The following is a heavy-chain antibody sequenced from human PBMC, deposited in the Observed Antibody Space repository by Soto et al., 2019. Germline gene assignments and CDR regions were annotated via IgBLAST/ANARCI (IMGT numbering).Heavy chain of an antibody. CDR2: IYYSGRT. V-gene: IGHV4-39*01. J-gene: IGHJ4*02. CDR1: VESINSSSYC. CDR3: ARQRTTVVTKAYFDH. D-gene: IGHD2-21*02. Sequence: PSETLCITCIFCVESINSSSYCWGWIRQPRGKGLEWIGSIYYSGRTYYNPSFKSRVTISIDTSKNQFSLKLSSVTATDTAVYYCARQRTTVVTKAYFDHWGQGAMVTVSS.